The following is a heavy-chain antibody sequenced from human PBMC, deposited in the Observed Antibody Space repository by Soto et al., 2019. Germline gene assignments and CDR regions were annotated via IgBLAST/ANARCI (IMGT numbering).Heavy chain of an antibody. Sequence: SETLSLTCSVSGGSISGDYYWSCIRQSPEKGLEWIGYIYYSGSSYSNPALQSRLSMSLDTSKNQFSLKLRSVTAADTALYFCTRSGSEGSLRNWFDPWGQGTLVTVYS. CDR3: TRSGSEGSLRNWFDP. CDR1: GGSISGDYY. J-gene: IGHJ5*02. V-gene: IGHV4-30-4*08. CDR2: IYYSGSS. D-gene: IGHD3-10*01.